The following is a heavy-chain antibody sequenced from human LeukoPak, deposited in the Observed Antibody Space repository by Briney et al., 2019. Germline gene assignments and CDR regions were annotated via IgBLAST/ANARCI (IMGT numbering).Heavy chain of an antibody. CDR3: ARDGCLSRTSCYYYGMDV. CDR1: GGSISTDY. CDR2: IYSSGST. Sequence: SETLSLTCTVSGGSISTDYWSWIRHSPGKGLEWIGYIYSSGSTNYNPSLKSRVTMSVDTSKNQFSLKLNSVTAADTAVYYCARDGCLSRTSCYYYGMDVWGQGTTVTVSS. D-gene: IGHD2-2*01. J-gene: IGHJ6*02. V-gene: IGHV4-4*09.